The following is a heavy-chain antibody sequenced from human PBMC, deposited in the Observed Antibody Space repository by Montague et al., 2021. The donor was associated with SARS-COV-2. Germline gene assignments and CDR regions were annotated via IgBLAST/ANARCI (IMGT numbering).Heavy chain of an antibody. Sequence: SETLSLTCTVSGGSISTYYWNWIRRFPGKGLEWIGYIDYSGSTNYNPSLQSRVIISVDRSKIRFSLKLNSVTAADTAIYYCARLPYDNSYGMDVWGQGTTVTVSS. J-gene: IGHJ6*02. CDR1: GGSISTYY. V-gene: IGHV4-59*01. CDR3: ARLPYDNSYGMDV. CDR2: IDYSGST. D-gene: IGHD3-9*01.